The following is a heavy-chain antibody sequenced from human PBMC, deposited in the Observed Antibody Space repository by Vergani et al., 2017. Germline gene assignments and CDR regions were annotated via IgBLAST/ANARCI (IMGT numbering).Heavy chain of an antibody. D-gene: IGHD6-6*01. CDR1: GGSISSYY. J-gene: IGHJ3*02. Sequence: QVQLQESGPGLVKPSETLSLTCTVSGGSISSYYWSWIRQPAGKGLEWIGRIYTSGSTNYNPSLKSRVTMSVDTSKNQFSLKLSSVTAADTAVYYCAREPDSSSRGGGYDAFDIWGQGTMVTVSS. V-gene: IGHV4-4*07. CDR3: AREPDSSSRGGGYDAFDI. CDR2: IYTSGST.